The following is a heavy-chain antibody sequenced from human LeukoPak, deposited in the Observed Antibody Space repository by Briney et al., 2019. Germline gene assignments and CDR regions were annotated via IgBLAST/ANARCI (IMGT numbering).Heavy chain of an antibody. V-gene: IGHV7-4-1*02. J-gene: IGHJ6*03. CDR1: GYTFTSYA. D-gene: IGHD4-11*01. CDR3: ARAYNYYYYYYMDV. Sequence: ASVKVSCKASGYTFTSYAMNWVRQAPGQGLEWMGWIHPNTGNPTFAQGFTGRFVFSLDTSVSTAYLQISSLKAEDTAVYYCARAYNYYYYYYMDVWGKGTTVTVSS. CDR2: IHPNTGNP.